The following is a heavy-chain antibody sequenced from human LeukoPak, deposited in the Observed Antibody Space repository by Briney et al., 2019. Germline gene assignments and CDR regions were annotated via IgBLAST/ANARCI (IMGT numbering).Heavy chain of an antibody. D-gene: IGHD2-15*01. Sequence: GSLRLSFAASGXTFSRNCMHWVRQVPGKGLVWVSRINSDGRSTNYADSVKGRFTISRDNAKNTLYLQMNSLRAEDTAVYYCAVNGVAAYYFDYWGQGTLVTVSS. CDR1: GXTFSRNC. CDR3: AVNGVAAYYFDY. CDR2: INSDGRST. J-gene: IGHJ4*02. V-gene: IGHV3-74*01.